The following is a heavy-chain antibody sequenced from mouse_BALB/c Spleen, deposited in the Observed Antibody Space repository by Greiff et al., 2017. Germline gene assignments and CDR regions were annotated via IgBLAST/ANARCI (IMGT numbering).Heavy chain of an antibody. V-gene: IGHV5-12-1*01. CDR3: ARGPTQGYFDV. CDR2: ISSGGGST. Sequence: EVQGVESGGGLVKPGGSLKLSCAASGFAFSSYDMSWVRQTPEKRLEWVAYISSGGGSTYYPDTVKGRFTISRDNAKNTLYLQMSSLKSEDTAMYYCARGPTQGYFDVWGAGTTVTVSS. D-gene: IGHD2-10*01. J-gene: IGHJ1*01. CDR1: GFAFSSYD.